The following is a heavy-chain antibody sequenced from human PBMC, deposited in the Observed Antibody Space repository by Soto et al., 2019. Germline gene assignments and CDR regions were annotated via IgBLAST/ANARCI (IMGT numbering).Heavy chain of an antibody. Sequence: GGSLRLSCAASGFTFDDYAMHWVGQAPGKGLEWVSGISWNSGSIGYADSVKGRFTISRDNAKNSLYLQMNSLRAEDTALYYCAKSEDILTGFDYWGQGTLVTVSS. D-gene: IGHD3-9*01. CDR2: ISWNSGSI. CDR3: AKSEDILTGFDY. CDR1: GFTFDDYA. V-gene: IGHV3-9*01. J-gene: IGHJ4*02.